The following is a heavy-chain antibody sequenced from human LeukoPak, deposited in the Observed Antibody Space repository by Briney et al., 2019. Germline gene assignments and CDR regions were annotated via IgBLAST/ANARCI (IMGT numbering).Heavy chain of an antibody. D-gene: IGHD4-17*01. CDR2: VSYDGFTR. J-gene: IGHJ4*02. Sequence: PGGSLRLSCAASGFTFSDYGMHWVRQAPGQGLEWLGVVSYDGFTRPYADIVSGRFTISRDNSMNTLYLQMNSLRAEDTAVYYCAKDFFPKTTVYYFDSWGQGTLVTVSS. CDR1: GFTFSDYG. CDR3: AKDFFPKTTVYYFDS. V-gene: IGHV3-30*18.